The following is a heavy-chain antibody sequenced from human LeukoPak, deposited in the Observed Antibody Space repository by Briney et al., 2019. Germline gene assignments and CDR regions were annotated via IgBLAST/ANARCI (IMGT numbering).Heavy chain of an antibody. CDR1: GYSFTGYY. CDR2: INPNSGGT. D-gene: IGHD3-3*01. J-gene: IGHJ3*02. CDR3: ARVLRFLEWSDDAFDI. V-gene: IGHV1-2*02. Sequence: ASVKVSCKASGYSFTGYYIHWVRQAPGQGLEWMGWINPNSGGTNYAQKFQGRVTMTRDTSISTAYMELSRLRSDDTAVHYCARVLRFLEWSDDAFDIWGQGTMVTVSS.